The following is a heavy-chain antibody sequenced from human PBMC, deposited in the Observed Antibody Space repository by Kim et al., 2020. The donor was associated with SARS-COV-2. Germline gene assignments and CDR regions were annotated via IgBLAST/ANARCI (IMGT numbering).Heavy chain of an antibody. V-gene: IGHV1-2*02. D-gene: IGHD5-12*01. CDR3: ARPRKNQWLRWVLDY. CDR2: INPNSGGT. Sequence: ASVKVSCKASGYTFTGYYMHWVRQAPGQGLEWMGWINPNSGGTNYAQKFQGRVTMTRDTSISTAYMELSRLRSDDTAVYYCARPRKNQWLRWVLDYWGQGTLVTVSS. CDR1: GYTFTGYY. J-gene: IGHJ4*02.